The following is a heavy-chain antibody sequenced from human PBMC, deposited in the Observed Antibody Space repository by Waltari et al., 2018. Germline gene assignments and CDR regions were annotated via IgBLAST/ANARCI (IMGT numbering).Heavy chain of an antibody. J-gene: IGHJ4*02. V-gene: IGHV4-4*07. D-gene: IGHD6-13*01. CDR2: IYTSGRT. CDR3: AXDKYXSSWEYXXY. Sequence: QLQESGPXLXKPSEXXSLTCTGSGGSISSDXWSWIRXXAGKGLEWIGRIYTSGRTXYNPSLXXXVXMSVXXXXXQFSLKLXSVTAAXXXXXYCAXDKYXSSWEYXXYWGQXTLXXVSS. CDR1: GGSISSDX.